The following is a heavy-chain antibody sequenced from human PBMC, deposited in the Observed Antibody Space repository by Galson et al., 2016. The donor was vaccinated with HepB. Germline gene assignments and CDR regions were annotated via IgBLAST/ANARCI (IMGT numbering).Heavy chain of an antibody. Sequence: SLRLSCAASRFTFSDYYMSWIRQAPGKGLEWLSYISTTDISIEYADSAKGRFTISRDNAKNLLYLQMNTLRVEDTAVYYCARRRGSYSHDYWGQGTLVTVSS. CDR3: ARRRGSYSHDY. J-gene: IGHJ4*02. CDR1: RFTFSDYY. D-gene: IGHD3-10*01. V-gene: IGHV3-11*04. CDR2: ISTTDISI.